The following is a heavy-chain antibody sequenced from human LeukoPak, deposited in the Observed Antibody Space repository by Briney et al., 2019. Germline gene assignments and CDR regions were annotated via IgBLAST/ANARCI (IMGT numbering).Heavy chain of an antibody. CDR2: IKQDGSEK. D-gene: IGHD5-18*01. V-gene: IGHV3-7*01. J-gene: IGHJ4*02. Sequence: GGSLRLSCAASGFTFSSYWMNWVRQAPGKGLEWVANIKQDGSEKYFVDSVRGRFTISRDNAKNSLYPQMNSLRAEDTAVYYCATVQLWSGGYFDYWGQGTLVTVSS. CDR1: GFTFSSYW. CDR3: ATVQLWSGGYFDY.